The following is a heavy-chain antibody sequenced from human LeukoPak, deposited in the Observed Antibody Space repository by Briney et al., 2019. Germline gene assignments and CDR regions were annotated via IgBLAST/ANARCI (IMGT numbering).Heavy chain of an antibody. J-gene: IGHJ6*03. CDR1: GFTFDDYA. CDR3: AKDRPYYMDV. CDR2: ISWNSGSI. V-gene: IGHV3-9*01. Sequence: GGSLRLSCAASGFTFDDYAMHWVRQAPGKGLEWVSGISWNSGSIGYADSVKGRFTISRDNAKNTLYLQMNSLRAEDTAVYYCAKDRPYYMDVWGKGTTVTISS.